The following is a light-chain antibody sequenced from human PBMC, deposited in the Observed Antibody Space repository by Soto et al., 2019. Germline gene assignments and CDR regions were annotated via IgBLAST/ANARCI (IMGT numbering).Light chain of an antibody. CDR3: QQYNNWLWLT. V-gene: IGKV3-15*01. CDR1: QSVTSN. J-gene: IGKJ4*01. Sequence: EIVMTQSPATLSVYPGERATLSCRASQSVTSNLAWYQQKPGQAPRLLIYGASTRATGIPARFSGSGSGTEFTLTISSLQSEDFAVYYCQQYNNWLWLTFGGGTKVEIK. CDR2: GAS.